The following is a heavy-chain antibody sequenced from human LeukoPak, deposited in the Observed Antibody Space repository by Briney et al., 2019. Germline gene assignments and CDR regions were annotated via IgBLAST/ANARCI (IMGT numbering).Heavy chain of an antibody. D-gene: IGHD3-10*01. Sequence: ASVKVSCKASGGTFSSYAISWVRQAPGQGLEWMGRIIPILGIANYAQKFQGRVTITADKSTSTAYMELSSLRSEDTAVYYCARDGQASGGSGSYYTVWFDPWGQGTLVTVSS. CDR1: GGTFSSYA. V-gene: IGHV1-69*04. CDR3: ARDGQASGGSGSYYTVWFDP. J-gene: IGHJ5*02. CDR2: IIPILGIA.